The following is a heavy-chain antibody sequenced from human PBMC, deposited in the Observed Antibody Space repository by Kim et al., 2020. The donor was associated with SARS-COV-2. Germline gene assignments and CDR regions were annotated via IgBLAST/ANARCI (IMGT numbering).Heavy chain of an antibody. CDR2: ISYDGSNK. CDR3: ASIEANDY. Sequence: GGSLRLSCAASGFTFSSYAMHWVRQAPGKGLEWVAVISYDGSNKYYADSVKGRFTISRDNSKNTLYLQMNSLRAEDTAVYYCASIEANDYWGQGTLVTVSS. D-gene: IGHD3-16*02. V-gene: IGHV3-30*04. J-gene: IGHJ4*02. CDR1: GFTFSSYA.